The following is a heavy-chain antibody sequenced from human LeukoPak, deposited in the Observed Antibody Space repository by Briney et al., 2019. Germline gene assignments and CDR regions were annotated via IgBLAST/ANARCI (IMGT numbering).Heavy chain of an antibody. J-gene: IGHJ5*02. V-gene: IGHV4-4*07. CDR3: ARVGHIAVAGTYNWFDP. CDR2: IYTSGST. Sequence: SETLSLTCTASGGSISSYYWSWIRQPAGKGLEWIGRIYTSGSTNYNPSLKSRVTMSVDTSKNQFSLKLSSVTAADTAVYYCARVGHIAVAGTYNWFDPWGQGTLVTVSS. D-gene: IGHD6-19*01. CDR1: GGSISSYY.